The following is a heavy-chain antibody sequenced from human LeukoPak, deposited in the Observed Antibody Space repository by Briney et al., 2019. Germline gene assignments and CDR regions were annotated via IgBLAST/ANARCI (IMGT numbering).Heavy chain of an antibody. CDR1: GYTLTELS. V-gene: IGHV1-24*01. CDR3: ATVGYSSSWYMYYFDC. Sequence: ASVKVSCKVSGYTLTELSMHWVRQAPGKGLEWMGGFDPEDGGTIYAQKFQGRVTMTEDTSTDTAYMELSSLRSEDTAVYYCATVGYSSSWYMYYFDCWGQGTLATVSS. D-gene: IGHD6-13*01. J-gene: IGHJ4*02. CDR2: FDPEDGGT.